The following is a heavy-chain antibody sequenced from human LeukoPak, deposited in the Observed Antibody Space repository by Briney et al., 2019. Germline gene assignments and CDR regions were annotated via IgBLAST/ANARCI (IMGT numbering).Heavy chain of an antibody. CDR1: GFTFSNYG. CDR2: ISYDGSNK. Sequence: TGGSLRLSCAASGFTFSNYGMHWVRQAPGKGLEWVAVISYDGSNKYYADSVKGRFTISRDNSKNTLYLQMNSLRAEDTAVYYCARDNREQQLVPPTFDYWGQGTLVTVSS. CDR3: ARDNREQQLVPPTFDY. J-gene: IGHJ4*02. D-gene: IGHD6-13*01. V-gene: IGHV3-30*03.